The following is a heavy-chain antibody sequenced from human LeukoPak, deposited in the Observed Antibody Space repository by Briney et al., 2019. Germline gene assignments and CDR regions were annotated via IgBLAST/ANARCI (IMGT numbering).Heavy chain of an antibody. CDR3: ARDRNYASGAYYFDY. Sequence: GGSLRLSYAASGFTFSNYAVSWVRQAPGRGLEWVSTFSGKSDTTYYADSVKGRFTISRDNSKNMLYLQMNSLRAEDTALYYCARDRNYASGAYYFDYWGQGTLVTVSS. D-gene: IGHD3-10*01. CDR2: FSGKSDTT. V-gene: IGHV3-23*01. CDR1: GFTFSNYA. J-gene: IGHJ4*02.